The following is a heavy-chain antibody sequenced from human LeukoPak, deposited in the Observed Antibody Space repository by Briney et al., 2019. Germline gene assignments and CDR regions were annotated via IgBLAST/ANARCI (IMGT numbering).Heavy chain of an antibody. V-gene: IGHV1-69-2*01. CDR1: GYTFTEYY. CDR3: ATSWLKDWGAFDL. J-gene: IGHJ3*01. CDR2: IYPEDREI. D-gene: IGHD3-22*01. Sequence: GASVKLSCKVSGYTFTEYYMHWVPQARGKGLEGIGGIYPEDREIISAAPFHSTVSITPDTSTYTAYMELTSLRSEDPAVYFCATSWLKDWGAFDLWGQGTMVTVSS.